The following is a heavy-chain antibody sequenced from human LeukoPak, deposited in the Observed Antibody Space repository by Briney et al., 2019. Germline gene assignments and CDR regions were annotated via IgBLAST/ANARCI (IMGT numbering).Heavy chain of an antibody. CDR1: GFTFISYA. V-gene: IGHV3-30-3*01. CDR3: ARSVYGDYVFDY. D-gene: IGHD4-17*01. CDR2: ISYDGSNK. Sequence: GVLRLSCAASGFTFISYAMHWVRQAPGKGLEWVAVISYDGSNKYYADSVKGRFTISRDNSKNTLYLQMNSLRAEDTAVYYCARSVYGDYVFDYWGQGTLVTVSS. J-gene: IGHJ4*02.